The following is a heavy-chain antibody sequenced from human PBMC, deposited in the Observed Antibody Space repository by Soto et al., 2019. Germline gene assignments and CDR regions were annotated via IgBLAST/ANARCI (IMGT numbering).Heavy chain of an antibody. Sequence: QVQLVQSGAEVKKPGSSVRVSCKASGDTFTFYSINWVRQAPGLGLEWMGRINPILSMSNYAQRFQGRVTMTADKSTSTAYMELSSLRSEDTAMYYCASSYGSAYRAFEYWGQGALVTVSS. J-gene: IGHJ4*02. CDR2: INPILSMS. CDR1: GDTFTFYS. V-gene: IGHV1-69*02. CDR3: ASSYGSAYRAFEY. D-gene: IGHD3-10*01.